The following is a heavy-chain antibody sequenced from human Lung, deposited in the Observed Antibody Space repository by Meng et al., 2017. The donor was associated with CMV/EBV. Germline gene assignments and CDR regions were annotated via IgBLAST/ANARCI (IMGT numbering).Heavy chain of an antibody. CDR2: IGTVGDT. CDR3: ARARSPTHFDY. V-gene: IGHV3-13*01. J-gene: IGHJ4*02. CDR1: GFTFSTYD. Sequence: GESLRLSCTASGFTFSTYDFHWVRQPTGKGLEWVSSIGTVGDTYSIGSVKGRFIISREDAKNSVYLQMNGLRDGDTGLYYCARARSPTHFDYWGQGALVTFSS.